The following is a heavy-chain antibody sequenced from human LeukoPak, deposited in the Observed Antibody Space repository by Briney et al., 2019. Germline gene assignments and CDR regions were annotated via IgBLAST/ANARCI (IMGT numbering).Heavy chain of an antibody. Sequence: SETLSLTCTVSGGSISTYYWSWIRQPPGKALEWIGYIYYTGSTNYNPSLKNRVTILVDTSKNQFSLRLSSVTAADTAVYYCARNSRGSWSGYYELRDYYYGMDAWGQGTKVTVSS. CDR1: GGSISTYY. V-gene: IGHV4-59*01. J-gene: IGHJ6*02. CDR2: IYYTGST. CDR3: ARNSRGSWSGYYELRDYYYGMDA. D-gene: IGHD3-3*01.